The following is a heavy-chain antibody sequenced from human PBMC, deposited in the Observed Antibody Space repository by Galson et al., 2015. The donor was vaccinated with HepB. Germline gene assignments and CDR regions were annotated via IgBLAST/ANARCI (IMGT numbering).Heavy chain of an antibody. D-gene: IGHD4-23*01. CDR3: ARGGRGGNSYFDY. CDR2: IRVYNGNT. CDR1: GYTFSNYG. Sequence: SVKVSCKASGYTFSNYGLSWVRQAPGQGLEWMGWIRVYNGNTNYAQRLQDRVTMTADTSTTTAYLDLRGLRHDDTAVYYCARGGRGGNSYFDYWGQGALVIVSS. V-gene: IGHV1-18*04. J-gene: IGHJ4*02.